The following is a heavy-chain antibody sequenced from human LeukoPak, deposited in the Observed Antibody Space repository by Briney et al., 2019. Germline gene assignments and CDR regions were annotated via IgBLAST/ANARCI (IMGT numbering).Heavy chain of an antibody. CDR1: GDSINSNY. V-gene: IGHV4-59*01. CDR2: IYYGGST. D-gene: IGHD6-19*01. Sequence: PSETLSLTCSVSGDSINSNYWSWMRQPPGKGLEWIGYIYYGGSTNYNPSLKSRVSMSVDTSKNQFSLKLSSVTAADTAVYYCARGTVAVASAFDYWGQGTLVTVSS. CDR3: ARGTVAVASAFDY. J-gene: IGHJ4*02.